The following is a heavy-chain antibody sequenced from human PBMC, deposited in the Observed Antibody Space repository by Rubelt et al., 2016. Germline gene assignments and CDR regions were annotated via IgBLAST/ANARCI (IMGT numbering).Heavy chain of an antibody. CDR2: INHSGST. V-gene: IGHV4-34*01. J-gene: IGHJ4*02. CDR3: ARDDQCSGGSCYEDY. D-gene: IGHD2-15*01. Sequence: QVQLQQWGAGLLKPSETLSLTCAVYGGSFSGYYWSWIRQPPGKGLEWIGEINHSGSTHYNPSLKSRVTISVDTSKNQFSLKLSSVTAADTAVYYCARDDQCSGGSCYEDYWGQGTLVTVSS. CDR1: GGSFSGYY.